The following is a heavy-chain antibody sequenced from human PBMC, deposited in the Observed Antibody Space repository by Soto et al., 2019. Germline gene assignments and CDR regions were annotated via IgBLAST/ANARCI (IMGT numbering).Heavy chain of an antibody. J-gene: IGHJ4*02. D-gene: IGHD2-8*01. CDR3: AKGRRYCTNGVCPKLGYFDY. CDR1: GFTFSSYA. CDR2: ISGSGGST. V-gene: IGHV3-23*01. Sequence: GGSLRLSCAASGFTFSSYAMSWVRQAPGKGLEWVSAISGSGGSTYYADSVKGRFTISRDNSKNTLYLQMNSLRAEDTAVYYCAKGRRYCTNGVCPKLGYFDYWGQGTLVTVSS.